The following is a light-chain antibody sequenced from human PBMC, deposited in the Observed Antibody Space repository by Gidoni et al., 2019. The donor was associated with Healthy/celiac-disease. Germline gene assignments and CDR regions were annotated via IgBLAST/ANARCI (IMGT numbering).Light chain of an antibody. J-gene: IGKJ1*01. Sequence: DIVMTQSPDSLAVSLGERATINCKSSQSVLYSSNNKNYLAWYQQKPGQPPKLLIYWASTRESGVPDRFSGSGSGTDFTLTISSLQAEDVAVYYCQQYYSTPPWEFXQXTKVEIK. CDR3: QQYYSTPPWE. CDR1: QSVLYSSNNKNY. CDR2: WAS. V-gene: IGKV4-1*01.